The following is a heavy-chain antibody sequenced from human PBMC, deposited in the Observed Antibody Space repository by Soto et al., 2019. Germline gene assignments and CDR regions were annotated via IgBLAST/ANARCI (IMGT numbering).Heavy chain of an antibody. Sequence: ASVKVSCKASGYLFTAYSMHWVRLAPGQGLEWMGVVNPSGGSTKYAQNFQGRVTMTSDTSTPTIYMALSSLRSDDTAIYDCAREENCSGGTCYSECFRRCGRGTLVTVSS. D-gene: IGHD2-15*01. CDR2: VNPSGGST. CDR3: AREENCSGGTCYSECFRR. CDR1: GYLFTAYS. J-gene: IGHJ1*01. V-gene: IGHV1-46*01.